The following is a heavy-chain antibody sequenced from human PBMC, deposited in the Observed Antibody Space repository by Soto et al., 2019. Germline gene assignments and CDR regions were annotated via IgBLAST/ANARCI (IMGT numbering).Heavy chain of an antibody. CDR1: GFPFSSYG. J-gene: IGHJ4*02. D-gene: IGHD2-15*01. CDR3: ARDLGQGNTPAHNYFDY. Sequence: GGSMRLSCAASGFPFSSYGIHWVRPDTGKGLEWVAVIWYDGSNKYYADSVKGRFTISRDNSKNTLYLQMNSLRAEDTAVYFCARDLGQGNTPAHNYFDYWGQGTLVTVSS. V-gene: IGHV3-33*01. CDR2: IWYDGSNK.